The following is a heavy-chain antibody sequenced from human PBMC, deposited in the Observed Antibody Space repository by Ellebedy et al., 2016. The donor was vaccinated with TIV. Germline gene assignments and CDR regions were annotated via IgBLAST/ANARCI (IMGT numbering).Heavy chain of an antibody. J-gene: IGHJ6*02. Sequence: MPSETLSLTCTVSGGSISSYYWNWIRQPPGKGLEWMAYIFYSGSTNSNPSLKSQVTISLDPSKNQFPLRLSSVTAADTAVYYCARSPSYSSGWYPDLEEYYYYGMDVWGQGTTVTVSS. CDR2: IFYSGST. CDR3: ARSPSYSSGWYPDLEEYYYYGMDV. CDR1: GGSISSYY. V-gene: IGHV4-59*08. D-gene: IGHD6-19*01.